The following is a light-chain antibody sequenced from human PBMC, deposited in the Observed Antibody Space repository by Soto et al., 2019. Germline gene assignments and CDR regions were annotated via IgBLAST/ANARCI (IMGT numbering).Light chain of an antibody. CDR3: QQYGSSHT. Sequence: IVLTQSPGTLSFSXGERATLYCRGRDNINSDSFAWYQQTPXQAPRLRIFGASTRDTGIPERFSGSGGGEYFNLTISRLEPADFGVYECQQYGSSHTFGQGTRLEI. J-gene: IGKJ5*01. CDR1: DNINSDS. V-gene: IGKV3-20*01. CDR2: GAS.